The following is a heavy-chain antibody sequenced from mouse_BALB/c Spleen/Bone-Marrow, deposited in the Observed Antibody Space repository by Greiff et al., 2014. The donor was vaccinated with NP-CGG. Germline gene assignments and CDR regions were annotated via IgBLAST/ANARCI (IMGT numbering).Heavy chain of an antibody. CDR1: GYTFTSYW. Sequence: LQQSGTVLARPGASVKMSCKASGYTFTSYWMHWVKQRPGQGLEWIGAIYPGNSDTSYNQKFKGKAKLTAVTSTSTAYMELSSLTNEDSAVYYCTRYYYRFSAWFAYWGQGTLVTVSA. V-gene: IGHV1-5*01. D-gene: IGHD2-14*01. CDR2: IYPGNSDT. CDR3: TRYYYRFSAWFAY. J-gene: IGHJ3*01.